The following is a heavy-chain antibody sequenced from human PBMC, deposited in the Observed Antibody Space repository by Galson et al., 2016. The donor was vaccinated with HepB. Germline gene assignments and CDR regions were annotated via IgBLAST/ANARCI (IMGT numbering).Heavy chain of an antibody. CDR3: AQYYYDSSGYVEYFQN. D-gene: IGHD3-22*01. CDR2: IRQDGGEI. CDR1: GFTFNTYW. Sequence: SLRLSCAASGFTFNTYWLSWVRQPPGKGLEWVANIRQDGGEIYYLDSVKGRFTISRDNAKNSLYLQMNSLRAEDTAVYYCAQYYYDSSGYVEYFQNWGQGSRVTVSS. V-gene: IGHV3-7*03. J-gene: IGHJ1*01.